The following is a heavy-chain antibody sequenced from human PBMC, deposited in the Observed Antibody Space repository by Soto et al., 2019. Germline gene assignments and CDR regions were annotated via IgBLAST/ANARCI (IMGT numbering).Heavy chain of an antibody. CDR1: GYTFTGYY. Sequence: ASVKVSCKASGYTFTGYYMHWVRQAPGQRLEWMGWIKPNCGGTNYPQKFQGWVTMTRDASSSTACRERSRLRSDDTAVYYCAREDIVATNGFGYWGKGTRVTV. V-gene: IGHV1-2*04. D-gene: IGHD5-12*01. J-gene: IGHJ4*02. CDR3: AREDIVATNGFGY. CDR2: IKPNCGGT.